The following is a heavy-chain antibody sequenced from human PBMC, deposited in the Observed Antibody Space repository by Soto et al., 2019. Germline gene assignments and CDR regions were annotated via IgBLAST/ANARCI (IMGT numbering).Heavy chain of an antibody. CDR1: GGCISSTKW. V-gene: IGHV4-4*02. CDR3: ARERYCGNTSCQNWVDP. J-gene: IGHJ5*02. Sequence: XATLALTCTFCGGCISSTKWWGWFRQPPGKGLEWMGEIYHTGSTNYNLSLKSRVTISVDKSKNQFSLKLNSVTAADTAVYYCARERYCGNTSCQNWVDPWGQGTLVTVSS. D-gene: IGHD2-2*01. CDR2: IYHTGST.